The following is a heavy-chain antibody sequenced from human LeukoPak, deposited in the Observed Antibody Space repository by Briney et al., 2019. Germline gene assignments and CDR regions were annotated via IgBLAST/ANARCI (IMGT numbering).Heavy chain of an antibody. CDR1: GGSLSGYY. V-gene: IGHV4-34*01. J-gene: IGHJ4*02. D-gene: IGHD1-26*01. CDR2: INHSGST. Sequence: SETLSLTCAVYGGSLSGYYWSWIRQPPGKGLEWIGEINHSGSTNYNPSLKSRVTISVDTSKNQFSLKLSSVTAADTAVYYCARLRSPGDFDYWGQGTLVTVSS. CDR3: ARLRSPGDFDY.